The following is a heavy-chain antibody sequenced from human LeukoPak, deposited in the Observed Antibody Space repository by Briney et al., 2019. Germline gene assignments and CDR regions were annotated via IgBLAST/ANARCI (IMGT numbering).Heavy chain of an antibody. J-gene: IGHJ4*02. CDR2: ISGNGGST. V-gene: IGHV3-23*01. CDR3: AKDAVGLGEPFDY. D-gene: IGHD3-10*01. Sequence: GGSLRLSCAASGFTFSSYSMSWVRQAPGKGLEWVSSISGNGGSTYYADSVKGRFTLSRDNSKNTLYLQRNSLRAEDTAVYYCAKDAVGLGEPFDYWGQGTLVTVSS. CDR1: GFTFSSYS.